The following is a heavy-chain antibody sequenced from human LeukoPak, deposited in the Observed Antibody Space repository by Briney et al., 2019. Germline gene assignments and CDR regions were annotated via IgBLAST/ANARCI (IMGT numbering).Heavy chain of an antibody. CDR2: IIPIFGTA. Sequence: ASVKVSCTASGGTFSNYAISWVRQAPGQGLEWMGGIIPIFGTANYAQKFQGRVTMTRDTSTSTVYMELSSLRSEDTAVYYCARDSSGYSPSGMDVWGQGTTVTVSS. CDR1: GGTFSNYA. J-gene: IGHJ6*02. CDR3: ARDSSGYSPSGMDV. D-gene: IGHD3-22*01. V-gene: IGHV1-69*05.